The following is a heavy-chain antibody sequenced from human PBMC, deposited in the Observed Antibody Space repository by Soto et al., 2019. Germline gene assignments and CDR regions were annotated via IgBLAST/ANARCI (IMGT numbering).Heavy chain of an antibody. CDR3: AKHPVAGGMAFDI. Sequence: VGSLRLSCAASGFTFSSYAMSWVRQAPGKGLEWVSAISGSGGSAYYADSVKGRFTISRDNSKNTLYLQMNSLRAEDTAVYYCAKHPVAGGMAFDIWGQGILVTVSS. D-gene: IGHD6-19*01. CDR2: ISGSGGSA. CDR1: GFTFSSYA. V-gene: IGHV3-23*01. J-gene: IGHJ3*02.